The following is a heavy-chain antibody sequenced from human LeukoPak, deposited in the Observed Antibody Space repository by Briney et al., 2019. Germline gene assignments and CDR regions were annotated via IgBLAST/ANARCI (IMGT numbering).Heavy chain of an antibody. D-gene: IGHD3-22*01. CDR1: GYTLTELS. V-gene: IGHV1-24*01. CDR2: FDPEDGET. J-gene: IGHJ4*02. Sequence: ASVKVSCKVSGYTLTELSMHWVRLAPGEGLEWMGGFDPEDGETIYAQKFQGRVTITADKSTSTAYMELSSLRSEDTAVYYCASPYDSSGYYSYYFDYWAREPWSPSPQ. CDR3: ASPYDSSGYYSYYFDY.